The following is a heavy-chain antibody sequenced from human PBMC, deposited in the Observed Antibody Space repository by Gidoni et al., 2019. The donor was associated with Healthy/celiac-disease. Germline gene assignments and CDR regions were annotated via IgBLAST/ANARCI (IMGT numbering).Heavy chain of an antibody. V-gene: IGHV5-10-1*03. CDR2: IDPSDSYT. D-gene: IGHD6-13*01. CDR3: ARLLPLGIAAAATPYYFDY. J-gene: IGHJ4*02. CDR1: GYSFTSYW. Sequence: EVQLVQSGAEVKKPGESLRISCKGSGYSFTSYWISWVRQMPGKGLEWMGRIDPSDSYTNYSPSVQGHVTISADKSISTAYLQWSSLKASDTAMYYCARLLPLGIAAAATPYYFDYWGQGTLVTVSS.